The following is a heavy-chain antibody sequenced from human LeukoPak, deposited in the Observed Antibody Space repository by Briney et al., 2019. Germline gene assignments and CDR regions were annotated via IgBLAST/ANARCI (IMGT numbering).Heavy chain of an antibody. CDR3: ATTTGTTIATINWFDP. Sequence: SVKVSCKASGGTFSSYAISWVRQAPGQGLEWMGGIIPIFGTANYAQKFQGRVTITTDESTSTAYMELSSLRSEDTDVYYCATTTGTTIATINWFDPWGQGTLVTVSS. D-gene: IGHD1-1*01. V-gene: IGHV1-69*05. CDR2: IIPIFGTA. J-gene: IGHJ5*02. CDR1: GGTFSSYA.